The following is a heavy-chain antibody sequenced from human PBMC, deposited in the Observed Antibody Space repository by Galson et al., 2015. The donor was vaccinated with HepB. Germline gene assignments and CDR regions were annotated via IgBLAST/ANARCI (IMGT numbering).Heavy chain of an antibody. CDR1: GFTFSSYA. D-gene: IGHD3-10*01. CDR2: ISYDGSNK. Sequence: SLRLSCAASGFTFSSYAMHWVRQAPGKGLEWVAVISYDGSNKYYADSVKGRFTISRDNSKNTLYLQMNSLRAEDTAVYYCARDGMVRGVIGWFDPWGQGTLVTVSS. CDR3: ARDGMVRGVIGWFDP. J-gene: IGHJ5*02. V-gene: IGHV3-30*04.